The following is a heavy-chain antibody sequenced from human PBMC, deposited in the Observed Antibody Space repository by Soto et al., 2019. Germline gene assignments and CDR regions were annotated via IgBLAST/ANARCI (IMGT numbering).Heavy chain of an antibody. Sequence: QTLSITPLLSEDILYTTVAAGHWIRQPPARGLEWLGRTYYRSKWYNDYAVSVKSRITINPDTSKNQFSLQLKSVTPEDTALYYCARSISDSGWYEFRFDDWGQGTLVTVSS. CDR2: TYYRSKWYN. CDR3: ARSISDSGWYEFRFDD. CDR1: EDILYTTVAA. D-gene: IGHD6-19*01. J-gene: IGHJ4*02. V-gene: IGHV6-1*01.